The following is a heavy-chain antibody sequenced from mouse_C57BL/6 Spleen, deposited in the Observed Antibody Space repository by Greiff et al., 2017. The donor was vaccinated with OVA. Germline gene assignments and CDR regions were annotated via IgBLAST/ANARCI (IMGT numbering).Heavy chain of an antibody. Sequence: QVQLKQSGPELVKPGASVKISFNASFSSFRLSFLHWVKQRPGKGLEWIGRIYPGDGDTNYNGKFKGKATLTADKSSSTAYMQLSSLTSEDYDYDGFAYWGQGTLVTVSA. D-gene: IGHD2-4*01. CDR1: FSSFRLSF. J-gene: IGHJ3*01. V-gene: IGHV1-82*01. CDR2: IYPGDGDT. CDR3: AY.